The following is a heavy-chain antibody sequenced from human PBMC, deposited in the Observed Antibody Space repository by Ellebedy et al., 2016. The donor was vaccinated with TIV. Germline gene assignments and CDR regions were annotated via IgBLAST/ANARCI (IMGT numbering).Heavy chain of an antibody. J-gene: IGHJ4*02. CDR3: ARDSATRSYSGHSDFDF. CDR1: GYTFTSHY. CDR2: INPSAGTT. V-gene: IGHV1-46*01. Sequence: AASVKVSCKASGYTFTSHYIHWVRQAPGQGLEWMGVINPSAGTTTYAQKFQGRVSMTRDTSTSTMYIEVSSLRSEDTAVYYCARDSATRSYSGHSDFDFWGQGTLVTVSS. D-gene: IGHD4-23*01.